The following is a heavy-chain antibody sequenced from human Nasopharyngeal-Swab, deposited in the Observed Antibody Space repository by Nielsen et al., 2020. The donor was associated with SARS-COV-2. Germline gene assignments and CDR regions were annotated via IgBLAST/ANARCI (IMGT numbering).Heavy chain of an antibody. J-gene: IGHJ3*02. CDR3: ARDSGTSPWVPDAFDI. CDR2: INHSGST. Sequence: WIRQPTEKGLEWIGEINHSGSTNYNPSLKSRVTISVDTSKNQFSLKLSSVTAADTAVYYCARDSGTSPWVPDAFDIWGQGTMVTVSS. V-gene: IGHV4-34*01. D-gene: IGHD1-14*01.